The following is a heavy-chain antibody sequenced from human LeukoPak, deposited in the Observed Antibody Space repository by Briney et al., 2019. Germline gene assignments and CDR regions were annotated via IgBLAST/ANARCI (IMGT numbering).Heavy chain of an antibody. Sequence: SETLSLTCTVSGYSISRGYYWGWIRQPPGKGLEWIGSIYHSGSTYYNPSLKSRVTISVDTSKNQFSLKLSSVTAADTAVYYCARDDLTKPAALFVWGQGTLVTVSS. J-gene: IGHJ4*02. CDR3: ARDDLTKPAALFV. V-gene: IGHV4-38-2*02. D-gene: IGHD2-2*01. CDR1: GYSISRGYY. CDR2: IYHSGST.